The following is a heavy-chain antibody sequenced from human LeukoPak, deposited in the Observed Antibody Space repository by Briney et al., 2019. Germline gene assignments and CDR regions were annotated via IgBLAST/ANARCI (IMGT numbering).Heavy chain of an antibody. V-gene: IGHV4-39*01. CDR3: ARARFLEWHFDY. CDR2: IYYSGST. J-gene: IGHJ4*02. D-gene: IGHD3-3*01. CDR1: GGSISSSSYY. Sequence: TSETLSLTCTVSGGSISSSSYYWGWIRQPPGKGLEWIGSIYYSGSTYYNPSLKSRVTISVDTSKNQFSLKLSSVTAADTAVYYCARARFLEWHFDYWGQGTLVTVSS.